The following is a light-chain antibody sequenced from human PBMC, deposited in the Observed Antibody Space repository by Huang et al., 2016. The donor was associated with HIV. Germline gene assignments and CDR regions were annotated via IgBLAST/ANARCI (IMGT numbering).Light chain of an antibody. V-gene: IGKV1-39*01. J-gene: IGKJ5*01. Sequence: DIQMTQSPSSLSASVGDRVTITCRASQSISSYLNWYQQKPGKAPKLMIHTTSNLQDGVPSRFSGGGSGTDFTLTISSLQPEDIATYYCQQSYSTQITFGQGTRLEIK. CDR3: QQSYSTQIT. CDR2: TTS. CDR1: QSISSY.